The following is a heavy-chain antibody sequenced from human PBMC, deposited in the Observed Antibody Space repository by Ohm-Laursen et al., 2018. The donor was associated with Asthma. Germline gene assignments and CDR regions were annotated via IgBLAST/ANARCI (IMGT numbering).Heavy chain of an antibody. Sequence: RSLRLSCAASGFTFRSYAMHWVHQAPGKGLEWVAVGGSYYDGGLKYYADSVNGRFTVSRDDSKNTLYLQMNSLRPDDTAVYYCARDVMEWYLPAFDFWGQGTLVTVSS. CDR3: ARDVMEWYLPAFDF. V-gene: IGHV3-30-3*01. CDR2: GGSYYDGGLK. J-gene: IGHJ4*02. CDR1: GFTFRSYA. D-gene: IGHD3-3*01.